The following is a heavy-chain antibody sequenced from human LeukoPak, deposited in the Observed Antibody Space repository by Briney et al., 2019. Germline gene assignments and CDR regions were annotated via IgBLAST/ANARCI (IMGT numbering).Heavy chain of an antibody. D-gene: IGHD2-2*01. CDR1: GFTFSSYS. CDR2: ISSSSSYI. Sequence: GGSLRLSCAASGFTFSSYSMNWVRQAPGKGLEWVPSISSSSSYIYYADSVKGRFTISRDNAKNSLYLQMNSLRAEDTAVYYCARDLDKDIVVVPAARGGYNWFDPWGQGTLVTVSS. J-gene: IGHJ5*02. CDR3: ARDLDKDIVVVPAARGGYNWFDP. V-gene: IGHV3-21*01.